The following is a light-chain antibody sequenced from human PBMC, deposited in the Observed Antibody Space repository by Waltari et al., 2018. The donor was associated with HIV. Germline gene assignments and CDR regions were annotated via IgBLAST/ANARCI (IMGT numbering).Light chain of an antibody. CDR1: QSISSY. CDR3: QQYKKLPLT. J-gene: IGKJ4*01. CDR2: AAS. V-gene: IGKV1-39*01. Sequence: DIQMTQSPSSLSASVGDRVTITCRASQSISSYLNWYQQKPGKAPKLLIYAASSLQSGVPSRFSGSGSGTDFTLTISSLQPEDFATYYCQQYKKLPLTFGGGTKVEIK.